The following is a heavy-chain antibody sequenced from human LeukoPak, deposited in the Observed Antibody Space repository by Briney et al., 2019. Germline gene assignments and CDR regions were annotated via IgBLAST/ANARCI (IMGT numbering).Heavy chain of an antibody. D-gene: IGHD6-13*01. J-gene: IGHJ4*02. CDR1: GYTLTGLS. V-gene: IGHV1-24*01. CDR3: ATRQPGTYYFDY. Sequence: EASVKVSCKVSGYTLTGLSMHWVRQAPGKGLEWMGGFDPEDGETIYAQKFQGRVTMTEDTSTDTAYMELSSLRSEDTAVYYCATRQPGTYYFDYWGQGTVVTVSS. CDR2: FDPEDGET.